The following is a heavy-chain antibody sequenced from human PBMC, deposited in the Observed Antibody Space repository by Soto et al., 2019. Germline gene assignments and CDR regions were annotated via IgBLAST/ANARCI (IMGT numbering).Heavy chain of an antibody. CDR3: ARVHGCNPVPRYYYYRMDV. Sequence: GESLKISCKGSGYSFTSYWIGWVRQMPGKGLEWMGIIYPGDSDTRYSPSFQGQVTISADKSISTAYLQWSSLKASDTAMYYCARVHGCNPVPRYYYYRMDVRGQGTTDTCSS. J-gene: IGHJ6*02. CDR2: IYPGDSDT. V-gene: IGHV5-51*01. CDR1: GYSFTSYW. D-gene: IGHD2-15*01.